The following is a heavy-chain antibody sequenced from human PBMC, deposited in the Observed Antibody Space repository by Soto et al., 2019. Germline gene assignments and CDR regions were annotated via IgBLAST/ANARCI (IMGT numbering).Heavy chain of an antibody. CDR2: ISAYNGNT. CDR1: GYTFTSYG. D-gene: IGHD2-2*01. CDR3: ARDCLEMGCYVYYYYYMDV. Sequence: ASVKVSCKASGYTFTSYGISWVRQAPGQGLEWMGWISAYNGNTNYAQKLQGRVTMTTDTSTSTAYMELRSLRSDDTAVYYCARDCLEMGCYVYYYYYMDVWGKGTTVTVSS. J-gene: IGHJ6*03. V-gene: IGHV1-18*01.